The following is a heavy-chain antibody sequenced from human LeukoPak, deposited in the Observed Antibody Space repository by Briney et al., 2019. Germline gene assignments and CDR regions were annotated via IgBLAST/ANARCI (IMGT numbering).Heavy chain of an antibody. V-gene: IGHV3-23*01. CDR2: ISTDSTYT. CDR3: AKGEGYCGGGTCYRYFDS. CDR1: GFTFSSYP. D-gene: IGHD2-15*01. J-gene: IGHJ4*02. Sequence: GGSLRLSCAASGFTFSSYPMTWVRQAPGKGLEWVSIISTDSTYTFYAHSVKGRFTISRDNSKDTLYLQMSSLRVEDMAVYFCAKGEGYCGGGTCYRYFDSWGQGSLVTVSS.